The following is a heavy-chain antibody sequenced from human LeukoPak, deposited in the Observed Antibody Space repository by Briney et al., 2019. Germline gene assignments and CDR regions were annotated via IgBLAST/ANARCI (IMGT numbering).Heavy chain of an antibody. CDR1: GFTSSSYA. J-gene: IGHJ5*02. V-gene: IGHV3-23*01. CDR2: ISGSGGST. D-gene: IGHD6-13*01. CDR3: AKGAGAAAVNWFDP. Sequence: PGGSLRLSCAVSGFTSSSYAMSWVRQAPGKGLEWVSAISGSGGSTYYADSVKGRFTISRDNSKNTLYLQMNSLRAEDTAVYNCAKGAGAAAVNWFDPWGQGTLVTVSS.